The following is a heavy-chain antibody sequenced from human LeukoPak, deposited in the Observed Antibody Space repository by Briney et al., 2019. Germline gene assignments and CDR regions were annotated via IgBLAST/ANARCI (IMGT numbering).Heavy chain of an antibody. D-gene: IGHD3-9*01. CDR1: GYTFTGYY. V-gene: IGHV1-2*04. J-gene: IGHJ5*02. CDR3: ARDLNPDDILTGLLGFDP. Sequence: ASVKVSCKASGYTFTGYYMHWVRQAPGQGLEWMGWINPNSGGTNYAQKFQGWVAMTRDTSISTAYMELSRPRSEDTAVYYCARDLNPDDILTGLLGFDPWGQGTLVTVSS. CDR2: INPNSGGT.